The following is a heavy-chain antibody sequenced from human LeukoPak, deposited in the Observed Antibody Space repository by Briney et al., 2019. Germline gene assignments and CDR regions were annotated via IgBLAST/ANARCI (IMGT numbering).Heavy chain of an antibody. Sequence: PSQTLSLTCTVSGGSLSSGGYYWSWVRQHPGKGLELIGYIYYSGSTYYNPSRKSGVTISVDTSKNQFSLNLSSVTAADTAVYYCARGPVRASGGSLDYWGQGTLVTVSS. CDR1: GGSLSSGGYY. V-gene: IGHV4-31*03. CDR3: ARGPVRASGGSLDY. J-gene: IGHJ4*02. D-gene: IGHD5-12*01. CDR2: IYYSGST.